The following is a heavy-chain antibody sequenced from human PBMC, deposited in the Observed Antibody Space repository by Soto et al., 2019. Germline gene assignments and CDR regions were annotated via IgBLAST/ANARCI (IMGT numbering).Heavy chain of an antibody. CDR3: ARAAGSTYYYHGMDV. V-gene: IGHV1-8*01. CDR1: GYTFTSYD. D-gene: IGHD6-13*01. J-gene: IGHJ6*02. Sequence: ASVXVSCKASGYTFTSYDINWVRQATGQGLEWMGWMNPNSGNTGYAQKFQGRVTMARNTSISTAYMELSSLRSEDTAVYYCARAAGSTYYYHGMDVWGQGTTVTVSS. CDR2: MNPNSGNT.